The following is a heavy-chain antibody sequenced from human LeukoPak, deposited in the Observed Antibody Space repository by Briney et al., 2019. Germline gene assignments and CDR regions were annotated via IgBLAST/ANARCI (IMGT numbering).Heavy chain of an antibody. J-gene: IGHJ5*02. CDR1: GASISSDDHY. CDR3: ARSYCTGSTCPRRWFHP. CDR2: IHYSGST. V-gene: IGHV4-39*01. Sequence: SETLSLTCTVSGASISSDDHYWGWIRQPPGKGLEWIGNIHYSGSTYYNPSLETRVTMSADTSNNQVSLRLSSVTAADTAVYFCARSYCTGSTCPRRWFHPWGQGTLVTVSS. D-gene: IGHD2-15*01.